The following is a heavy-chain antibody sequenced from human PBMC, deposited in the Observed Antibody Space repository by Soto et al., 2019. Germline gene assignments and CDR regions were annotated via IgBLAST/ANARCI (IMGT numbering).Heavy chain of an antibody. CDR1: GGSIGSYY. CDR2: IYYSGST. J-gene: IGHJ4*02. V-gene: IGHV4-59*12. Sequence: SETLSLTCTASGGSIGSYYWSWIRQPPGKGLEWIGYIYYSGSTNYNPSLKSRVTISVDTSENQFSLKLTSVTAADTAVYYCASLRGSGTNYFFDYWGQGTLVTVSS. D-gene: IGHD3-10*01. CDR3: ASLRGSGTNYFFDY.